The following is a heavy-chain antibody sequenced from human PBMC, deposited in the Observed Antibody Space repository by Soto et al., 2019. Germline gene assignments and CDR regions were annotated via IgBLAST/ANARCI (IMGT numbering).Heavy chain of an antibody. CDR1: GFSLTTDRVG. J-gene: IGHJ4*02. Sequence: QITLKESGPTLVKPTQTLTLTCTFSGFSLTTDRVGVGWIRQPPGEALEWLAVIYWDDSKTYRPSLESRLTIHQDPSKNPVALTMTNMDSLDTATYYCAHAYGGRSLYWGQGTLVTVSS. CDR3: AHAYGGRSLY. CDR2: IYWDDSK. D-gene: IGHD1-26*01. V-gene: IGHV2-5*02.